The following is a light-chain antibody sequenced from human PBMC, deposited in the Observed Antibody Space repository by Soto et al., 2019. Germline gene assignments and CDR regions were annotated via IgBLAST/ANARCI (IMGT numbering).Light chain of an antibody. V-gene: IGKV1-9*01. J-gene: IGKJ5*01. Sequence: DIKLTQSPSFLSASVGDRVTITCRASQDINTYLAWYQQKPGKPPMLLIFAASTLQNWVPSRFCGSGSGTEFTVTITSLQPEDFAIYYCQQRKSYPITFGQWTRLEIK. CDR3: QQRKSYPIT. CDR1: QDINTY. CDR2: AAS.